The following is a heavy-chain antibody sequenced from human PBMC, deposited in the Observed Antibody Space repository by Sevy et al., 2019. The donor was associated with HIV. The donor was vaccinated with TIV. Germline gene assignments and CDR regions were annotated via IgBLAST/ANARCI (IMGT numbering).Heavy chain of an antibody. J-gene: IGHJ4*02. CDR2: IWHDGNQK. CDR3: ARGRVGATTSYYFDY. CDR1: GITFSSYA. V-gene: IGHV3-33*01. D-gene: IGHD1-26*01. Sequence: GGSLRLSCAASGITFSSYAMHWVRQAPGKGLEWVGFIWHDGNQKYYADSVRGRFTFSRDNSKNTLFLQVSSLRAEDTADYYCARGRVGATTSYYFDYWGQGTLVTVSS.